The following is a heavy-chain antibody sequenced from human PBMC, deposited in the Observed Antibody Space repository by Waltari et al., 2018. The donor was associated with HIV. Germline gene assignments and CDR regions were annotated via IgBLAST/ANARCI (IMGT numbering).Heavy chain of an antibody. D-gene: IGHD6-13*01. CDR1: GYTFTATY. V-gene: IGHV1-69-2*01. CDR2: VDPEDGQT. J-gene: IGHJ4*02. CDR3: ATDAIAKAGTDC. Sequence: EVHLVQSGAEVKKPGATVRVSCKISGYTFTATYMHWVQQAPGKGLEWMGLVDPEDGQTIYTGKFQGRLTITADTSADTTYMKLSSLRSEDTAIYFCATDAIAKAGTDCWGQGSLVTVSS.